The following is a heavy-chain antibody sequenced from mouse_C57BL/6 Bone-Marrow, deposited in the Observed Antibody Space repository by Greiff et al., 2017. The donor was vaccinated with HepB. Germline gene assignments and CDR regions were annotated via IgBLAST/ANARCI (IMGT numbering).Heavy chain of an antibody. D-gene: IGHD1-1*01. V-gene: IGHV1-62-2*01. CDR2: FYPGSGSI. CDR1: GYTFTEYT. J-gene: IGHJ3*01. Sequence: QVQLKESGAELVKPGASVKLSCKASGYTFTEYTIHWVKQRSGQGLEWIGWFYPGSGSIKYNEKFKDKATLTADKSSSTVYMELSRVTSEDSAVYFCARHAPDYYGSSAGFAYWGQGTLVTVSA. CDR3: ARHAPDYYGSSAGFAY.